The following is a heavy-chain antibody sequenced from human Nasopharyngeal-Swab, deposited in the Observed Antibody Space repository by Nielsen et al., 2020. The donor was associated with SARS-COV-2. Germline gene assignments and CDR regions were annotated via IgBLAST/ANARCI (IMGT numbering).Heavy chain of an antibody. CDR3: ARDLYSGTKPRFWSGYYGYYYGMDV. Sequence: WVRQAPGQGLEWMGWIKTNTGNPTYAQGFTGRFVFSLDTSVSTAYLQISSLKAEDTAVYYCARDLYSGTKPRFWSGYYGYYYGMDVWGQGTTVTVSS. J-gene: IGHJ6*02. V-gene: IGHV7-4-1*02. D-gene: IGHD3-3*01. CDR2: IKTNTGNP.